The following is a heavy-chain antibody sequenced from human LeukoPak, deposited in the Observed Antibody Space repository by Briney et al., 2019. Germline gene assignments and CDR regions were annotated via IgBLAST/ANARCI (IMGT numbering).Heavy chain of an antibody. CDR2: IYYSGST. Sequence: SQTLSLTCTVSGGSIRSGSDYWSWIRQPPGKGLEWIGSIYYSGSTYSNPSLQSRVTISVDTSKNQFSLKLNSVTAADTAVYYCASFYCSGGSCYQYYSYYYMDVWGKGTTVTISS. V-gene: IGHV4-39*01. J-gene: IGHJ6*03. D-gene: IGHD2-15*01. CDR3: ASFYCSGGSCYQYYSYYYMDV. CDR1: GGSIRSGSDY.